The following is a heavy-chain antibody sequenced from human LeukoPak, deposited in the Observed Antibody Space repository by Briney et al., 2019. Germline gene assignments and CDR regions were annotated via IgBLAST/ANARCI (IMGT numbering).Heavy chain of an antibody. J-gene: IGHJ4*02. CDR2: INTNTEKS. CDR1: GYSITNYA. V-gene: IGHV7-4-1*02. Sequence: ASVKVSCKASGYSITNYAILWVRQAPGQGLEWMGWINTNTEKSTYAPGFTGRYVFSLDSSVNTAYLQISSLRVEDTALYYCATGGGYRFAYWGQGTLVTVSS. CDR3: ATGGGYRFAY. D-gene: IGHD6-25*01.